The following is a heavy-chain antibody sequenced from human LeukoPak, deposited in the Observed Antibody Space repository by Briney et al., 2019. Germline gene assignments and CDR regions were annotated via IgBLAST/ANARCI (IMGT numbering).Heavy chain of an antibody. Sequence: SETLSLTCAVYGGSFSGYYWSWIRQPPGKGLEWIGEINHSGSTNYNPSLKSRVTISVDTSKNQFSLKLSSVTAADTAVYYCASERITMVRGVRPWGQGTLVTVSS. V-gene: IGHV4-34*01. CDR2: INHSGST. J-gene: IGHJ5*02. D-gene: IGHD3-10*01. CDR1: GGSFSGYY. CDR3: ASERITMVRGVRP.